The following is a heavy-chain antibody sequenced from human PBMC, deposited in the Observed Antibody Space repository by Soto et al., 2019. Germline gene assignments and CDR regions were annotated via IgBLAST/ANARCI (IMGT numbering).Heavy chain of an antibody. CDR2: IYYTGTT. D-gene: IGHD3-22*01. CDR3: ARLGGFYQSLDS. V-gene: IGHV4-59*08. Sequence: SETLSLTCTVSGGSISRYYWSCIRQPPGKGLEWIGYIYYTGTTTYNPSIKSRVTISVDSSKNQFSLNLTSVSAADTAVYYCARLGGFYQSLDSWGQGTLVTVSS. J-gene: IGHJ5*01. CDR1: GGSISRYY.